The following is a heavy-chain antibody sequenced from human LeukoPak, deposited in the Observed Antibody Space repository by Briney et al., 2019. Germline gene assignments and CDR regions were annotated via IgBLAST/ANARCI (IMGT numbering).Heavy chain of an antibody. CDR2: IYSGGST. D-gene: IGHD6-13*01. V-gene: IGHV3-66*01. CDR3: ARIPVWVAGYSSSWYVAY. CDR1: GFTVSSNY. J-gene: IGHJ4*02. Sequence: QPGGSLRLSCAASGFTVSSNYMSWVRQAPGKGLEWVSVIYSGGSTYYADSVKGRFTISRDNSKNTLYLQMNSLRAEDTAVYYCARIPVWVAGYSSSWYVAYWGQGTLDTVSS.